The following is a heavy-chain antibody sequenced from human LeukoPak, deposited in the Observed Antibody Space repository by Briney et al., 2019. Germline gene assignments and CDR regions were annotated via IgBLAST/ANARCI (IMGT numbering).Heavy chain of an antibody. V-gene: IGHV1-18*01. CDR2: ISSYNGNT. Sequence: ASVKVSCKASGYNFTNYGFTWVRQAPGQGLEWLGWISSYNGNTNYAQKLQDRVTMTTDTSTSTAYLELRSLRSDDTAVYYCARSANYYDVLTGFYTPRDYWGQGTLVTVSS. CDR1: GYNFTNYG. D-gene: IGHD3-9*01. CDR3: ARSANYYDVLTGFYTPRDY. J-gene: IGHJ4*02.